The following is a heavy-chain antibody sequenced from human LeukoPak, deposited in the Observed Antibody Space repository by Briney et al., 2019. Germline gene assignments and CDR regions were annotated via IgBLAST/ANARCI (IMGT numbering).Heavy chain of an antibody. J-gene: IGHJ4*02. CDR1: GGSISSSSYY. V-gene: IGHV4-39*07. CDR2: IYYSGST. Sequence: PSETLSLTCTVSGGSISSSSYYWGWIRQPPGKGLEWIGSIYYSGSTYYNPSLKSRVTISIDASKNQFSLKLSSVTAADTAVYYCARVGSGSYLTFDYWGQGSLVTVSS. D-gene: IGHD1-26*01. CDR3: ARVGSGSYLTFDY.